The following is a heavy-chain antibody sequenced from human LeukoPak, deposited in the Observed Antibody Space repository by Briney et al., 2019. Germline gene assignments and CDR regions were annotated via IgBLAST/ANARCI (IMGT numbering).Heavy chain of an antibody. CDR3: ARLSPLGPPHLLPPRYFDY. D-gene: IGHD1-26*01. V-gene: IGHV4-4*02. CDR1: GDSISSSNW. Sequence: SGTLSLTCAVSGDSISSSNWWSWVRQPPGKGLEWIGEIYHSGSTNYNPSLKSRVTISVDKSKNQFSLKLSSVTAADTAVYYCARLSPLGPPHLLPPRYFDYWGQGTLVTVSS. J-gene: IGHJ4*02. CDR2: IYHSGST.